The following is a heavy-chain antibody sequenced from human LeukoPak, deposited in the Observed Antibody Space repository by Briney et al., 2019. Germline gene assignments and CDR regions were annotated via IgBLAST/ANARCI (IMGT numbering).Heavy chain of an antibody. V-gene: IGHV3-30*03. CDR1: GFTLSSYG. CDR3: ARANGQLWTTPDY. CDR2: ISHDGSKK. J-gene: IGHJ4*02. Sequence: PGGSLRLSCAASGFTLSSYGMHWVRQPQGEGLEWGAVISHDGSKKYSAESVKGRFTISRDNSKNTLYLQMNSLRAEDTAVYYCARANGQLWTTPDYWGQGTLVTISS. D-gene: IGHD5-18*01.